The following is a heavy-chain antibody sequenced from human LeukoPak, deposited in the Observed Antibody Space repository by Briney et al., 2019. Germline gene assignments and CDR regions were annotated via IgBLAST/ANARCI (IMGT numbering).Heavy chain of an antibody. CDR3: ARWQGHYYGSGSYYMWYNWFDP. J-gene: IGHJ5*02. CDR2: IYTTGST. CDR1: GGSISSGSYY. Sequence: PSETLSLTCTVSGGSISSGSYYWSWIRQPAGKGLEYIGRIYTTGSTNYNPSLKSRVTISVDTSKNHFSLNLSSVTAADTAVYHCARWQGHYYGSGSYYMWYNWFDPWGQGTLVTVSS. D-gene: IGHD3-10*01. V-gene: IGHV4-61*02.